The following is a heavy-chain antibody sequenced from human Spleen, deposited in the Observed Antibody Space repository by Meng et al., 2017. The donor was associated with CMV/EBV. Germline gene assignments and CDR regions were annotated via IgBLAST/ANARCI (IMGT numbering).Heavy chain of an antibody. CDR3: AKHQGTGMYYNSLDN. D-gene: IGHD2-8*02. CDR2: IYSGSTNT. V-gene: IGHV3-23*03. Sequence: SGFTFSNYAMSWVRQAPGKGLEWVSVIYSGSTNTYYADSVKGRFTIFRDDSKDTLYLQMNSLRAEDTAVYYCAKHQGTGMYYNSLDNWGQGTLVTVSS. J-gene: IGHJ4*02. CDR1: GFTFSNYA.